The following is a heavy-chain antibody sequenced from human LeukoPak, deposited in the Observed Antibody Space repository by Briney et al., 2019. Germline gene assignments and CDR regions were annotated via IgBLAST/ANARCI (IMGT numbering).Heavy chain of an antibody. V-gene: IGHV1-69*05. J-gene: IGHJ3*02. CDR2: IIPIFGTA. D-gene: IGHD5-12*01. CDR1: GGTFSSYT. Sequence: GASVKVSCKASGGTFSSYTISWVRQAPGQGLEWMGRIIPIFGTANYAQKFQGRVTITTDESTSTAYMELSSLRSEDTAVYYCARDRDSGYDWDAFDIWGQGTMVTVSS. CDR3: ARDRDSGYDWDAFDI.